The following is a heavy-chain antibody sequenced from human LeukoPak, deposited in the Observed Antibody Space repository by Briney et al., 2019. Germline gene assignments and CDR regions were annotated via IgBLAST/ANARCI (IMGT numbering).Heavy chain of an antibody. Sequence: GGSLRLSCAASGFTVSSNYMSWVRQAPGKGLEWVSVICSGGSTYYADSVKGRFTISRDNSKNTLYLQMNSLRAEDTAVYYCASSIWFGELSYEYWGQGTLVTVSS. CDR3: ASSIWFGELSYEY. D-gene: IGHD3-10*01. V-gene: IGHV3-53*01. J-gene: IGHJ4*02. CDR1: GFTVSSNY. CDR2: ICSGGST.